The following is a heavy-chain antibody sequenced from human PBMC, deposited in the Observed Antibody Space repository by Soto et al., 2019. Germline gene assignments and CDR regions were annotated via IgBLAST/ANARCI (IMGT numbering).Heavy chain of an antibody. V-gene: IGHV4-59*08. CDR3: ARHGFGSLHGLVDV. Sequence: QVQLQESGPGLVKPSETLSLICTVSGGSIPNYYCSWFRQPPGKGLEWIGYIQYSGYSAYNLSLKRRVTMSMDTSKTQFSLMLESVTATDTAVYYCARHGFGSLHGLVDVWGQGTTVIVSS. CDR1: GGSIPNYY. J-gene: IGHJ6*02. D-gene: IGHD3-10*01. CDR2: IQYSGYS.